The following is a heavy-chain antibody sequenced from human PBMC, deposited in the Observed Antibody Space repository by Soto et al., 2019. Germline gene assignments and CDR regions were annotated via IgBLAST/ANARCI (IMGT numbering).Heavy chain of an antibody. D-gene: IGHD4-17*01. CDR2: IRSKAYGGTT. V-gene: IGHV3-49*03. Sequence: GGSLRLSCTASGFTFGDYAMSWFRQAPGKGLEWVGFIRSKAYGGTTEYAASVKGRFTISRDDSKSIAYLQMNSLKTEDTAVYYCTRDRPRKMTTVTTISDYWGQGTLVTVSS. CDR1: GFTFGDYA. J-gene: IGHJ4*02. CDR3: TRDRPRKMTTVTTISDY.